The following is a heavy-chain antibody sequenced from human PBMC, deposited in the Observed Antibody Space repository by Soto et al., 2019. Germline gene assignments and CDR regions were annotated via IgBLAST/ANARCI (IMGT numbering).Heavy chain of an antibody. V-gene: IGHV1-3*01. J-gene: IGHJ4*02. Sequence: QVHLVQSATEVKRPGASVKVSCQTSGFPFTSHAIHWVRQAPGQRPEWLGWINAGNGNTKYSQRFQGRNTITRHTAASTAYMELNSLTFADTSLFFSARAPINPKWGVTMFDYWGQGTLVTVSS. CDR1: GFPFTSHA. CDR3: ARAPINPKWGVTMFDY. CDR2: INAGNGNT. D-gene: IGHD7-27*01.